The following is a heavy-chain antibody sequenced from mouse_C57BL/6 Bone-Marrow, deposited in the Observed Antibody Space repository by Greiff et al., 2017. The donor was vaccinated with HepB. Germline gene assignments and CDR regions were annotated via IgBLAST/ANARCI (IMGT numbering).Heavy chain of an antibody. V-gene: IGHV5-4*01. CDR2: ISDGGSYT. CDR1: GFTFSSYA. J-gene: IGHJ4*01. CDR3: AREILRAMDY. Sequence: DVMLVESGGGLVKPGGSLKLSCAASGFTFSSYAMSWVRQTPEKRLEWVATISDGGSYTYYPDNVKGRFTISRDNAKNNLYLQMSHLKSEDTAMYYCAREILRAMDYWGQGTSVTVSS. D-gene: IGHD1-1*01.